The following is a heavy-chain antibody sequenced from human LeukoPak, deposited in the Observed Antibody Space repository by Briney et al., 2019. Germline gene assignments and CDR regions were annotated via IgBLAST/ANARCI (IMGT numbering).Heavy chain of an antibody. Sequence: GSLRLSCATSGFSFSNYAMSWVRQPPGKGLEGVSVISGSGGSTYYADSVKGRFTISRDNSKTTLYMQMNSLTAEDTAVYYGAKWGYITMVYLYIDYWGQGSLVTVSS. CDR3: AKWGYITMVYLYIDY. CDR1: GFSFSNYA. CDR2: ISGSGGST. J-gene: IGHJ4*02. D-gene: IGHD3-10*01. V-gene: IGHV3-23*01.